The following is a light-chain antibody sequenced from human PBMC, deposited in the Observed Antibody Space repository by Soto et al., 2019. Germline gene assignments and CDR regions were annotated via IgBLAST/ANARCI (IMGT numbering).Light chain of an antibody. V-gene: IGKV1-5*01. Sequence: DIQMTQSPSTLSASVGDRVTITCRASQSISSCLAWYQQKPGKAPKLLIYDASSLESGVPSRFSGSGSETEFTLTISSLQPDDVATYYCQQYNSYSLWTFGQGTKVEIK. CDR3: QQYNSYSLWT. J-gene: IGKJ1*01. CDR1: QSISSC. CDR2: DAS.